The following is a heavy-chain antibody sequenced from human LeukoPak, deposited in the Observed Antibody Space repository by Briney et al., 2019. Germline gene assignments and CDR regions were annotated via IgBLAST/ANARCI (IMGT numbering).Heavy chain of an antibody. Sequence: GGSLRLSCAASGITFSSHAMTWVRQAPGKGLEWVAAIRGNGATTDYADSVKGRFTISRDNSKSTLYLQMNSLRAEDTAVYYCAKAYHDRGCLIDYGGQGPLVTVSS. D-gene: IGHD6-19*01. J-gene: IGHJ4*02. CDR1: GITFSSHA. CDR3: AKAYHDRGCLIDY. V-gene: IGHV3-23*01. CDR2: IRGNGATT.